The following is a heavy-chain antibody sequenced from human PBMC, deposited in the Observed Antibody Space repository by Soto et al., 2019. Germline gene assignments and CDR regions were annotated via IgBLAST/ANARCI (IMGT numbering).Heavy chain of an antibody. CDR1: GGSFSGYY. D-gene: IGHD3-22*01. CDR2: SNHSGST. CDR3: ARGFGRYYYDSRGDYYSGEVNSWQDY. J-gene: IGHJ4*02. Sequence: QVQLQQWGAGLLKPSETLSLTCAVYGGSFSGYYWSWIRQPPGKGLEWIGESNHSGSTNYNPSLNSRVTISVDTSKNQFSLKLSSVTAADTTVYYCARGFGRYYYDSRGDYYSGEVNSWQDYWGQGTLVTVSS. V-gene: IGHV4-34*01.